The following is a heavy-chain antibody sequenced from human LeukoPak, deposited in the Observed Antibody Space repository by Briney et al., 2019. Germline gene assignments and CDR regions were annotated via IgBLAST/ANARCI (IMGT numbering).Heavy chain of an antibody. CDR3: ATRGAGYSSGWFSEGYYYYYYYMDV. CDR1: GFTFSSYW. Sequence: GGSLRLSCAASGFTFSSYWMSWVRQAPGKGLEWVANIKQDGSEKYYVDSVKGRFTISRDNAKNSLYLQMNSLRDEDTAVYYCATRGAGYSSGWFSEGYYYYYYYMDVWGKGTTVTVSS. J-gene: IGHJ6*03. D-gene: IGHD6-19*01. V-gene: IGHV3-7*01. CDR2: IKQDGSEK.